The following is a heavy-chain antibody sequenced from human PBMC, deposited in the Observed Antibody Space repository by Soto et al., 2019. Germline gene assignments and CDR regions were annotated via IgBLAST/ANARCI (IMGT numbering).Heavy chain of an antibody. CDR2: INHSGST. V-gene: IGHV4-34*01. CDR3: ARASRAVALNY. CDR1: GGSFSGYY. J-gene: IGHJ4*02. Sequence: SETLSLTCGVYGGSFSGYYWSWIRQPPGKGLEWIGEINHSGSTNYNPSLKSRVTISVDTSKNQFSLKLSSVTAADTAVYYCARASRAVALNYWGQGTLVTVSS. D-gene: IGHD6-19*01.